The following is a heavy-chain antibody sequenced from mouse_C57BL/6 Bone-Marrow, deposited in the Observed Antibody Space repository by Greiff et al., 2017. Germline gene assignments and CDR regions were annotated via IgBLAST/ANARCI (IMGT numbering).Heavy chain of an antibody. CDR2: IYYSGTI. D-gene: IGHD2-4*01. CDR1: GISITTGNYR. Sequence: VQLQQSGPGLVKPSQTVFLTCTVTGISITTGNYRWSWIRQFPGNKLEWIGYIYYSGTITYNPSLTSRTTITRDTPKNQFFLEMNSVTAEDTATYYCARDHYDYDALLDYWGQGTTLTVSS. CDR3: ARDHYDYDALLDY. J-gene: IGHJ2*01. V-gene: IGHV3-5*01.